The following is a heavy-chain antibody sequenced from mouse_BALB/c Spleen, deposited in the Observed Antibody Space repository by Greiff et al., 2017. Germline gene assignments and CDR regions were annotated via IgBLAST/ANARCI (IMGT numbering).Heavy chain of an antibody. CDR1: GFNIKDTY. D-gene: IGHD2-12*01. CDR3: ARDDSPFED. Sequence: VQLKESGAELVKPGASVKLSCTASGFNIKDTYMHWVKQRPEQGLEWIGRIDPANGNTKYDPKFQGKATITADTSSNTAYLQLSSLTSEDTAVYYCARDDSPFEDWGEGTTLTVSS. J-gene: IGHJ2*01. CDR2: IDPANGNT. V-gene: IGHV14-3*02.